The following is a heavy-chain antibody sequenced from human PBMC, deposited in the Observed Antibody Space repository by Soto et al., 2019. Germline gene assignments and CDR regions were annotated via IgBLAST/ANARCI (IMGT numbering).Heavy chain of an antibody. D-gene: IGHD3-16*01. J-gene: IGHJ6*02. CDR1: GYTFSDFD. CDR3: ARGNPFNYAGFDV. CDR2: MNAKSGDT. V-gene: IGHV1-8*01. Sequence: QAHLEQSGAEVKRPGASVKVSCKASGYTFSDFDINWLRQASGQGPEWMGGMNAKSGDTFFAQRFQGKFNMTGDTSLSTAYMEVGSLTSDDTAMYYCARGNPFNYAGFDVWGQGTTVAVSS.